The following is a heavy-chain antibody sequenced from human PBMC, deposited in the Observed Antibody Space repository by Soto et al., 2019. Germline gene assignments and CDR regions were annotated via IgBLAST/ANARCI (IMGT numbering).Heavy chain of an antibody. CDR1: GGSFSGYY. CDR2: INHSGST. Sequence: SETLSLTCAVYGGSFSGYYWSWIRQPPGKGLEWIGEINHSGSTNYNPSLKSRVTISVDTSKNHFSLKLSSVTAADTAVYYCARGRAAARDWGVRPRHRHPPGFDYWGQGTQVTVSS. J-gene: IGHJ4*02. V-gene: IGHV4-34*01. CDR3: ARGRAAARDWGVRPRHRHPPGFDY. D-gene: IGHD6-6*01.